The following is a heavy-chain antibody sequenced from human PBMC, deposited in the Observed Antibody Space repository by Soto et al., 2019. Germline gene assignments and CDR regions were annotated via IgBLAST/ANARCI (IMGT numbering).Heavy chain of an antibody. J-gene: IGHJ4*02. D-gene: IGHD1-26*01. CDR1: GYSFTSYW. CDR2: IYPGDSDT. CDR3: ARLDEGAGYNSGRHFDY. V-gene: IGHV5-51*01. Sequence: GESLKISCKGSGYSFTSYWIGWVRQMPGKGLEWMGIIYPGDSDTRYSPSFQGQVTISADKSISTAYLQWSSLKASDTAMYYCARLDEGAGYNSGRHFDYWGQGTVVTVSS.